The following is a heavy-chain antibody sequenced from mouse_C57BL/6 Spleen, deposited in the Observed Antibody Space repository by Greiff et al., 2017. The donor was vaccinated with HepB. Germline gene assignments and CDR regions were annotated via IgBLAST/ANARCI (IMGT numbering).Heavy chain of an antibody. Sequence: VLGVESGAEPVKYGAPAQISTKVSGYAFSSNWMNWVKQRPGKGLEWIGQIYTGDGDTNHNGKFKGKATLTTDKSSSTAYMQLSSRASEDSAVYFWARGYYSSYWYFDVWGTGTTVSVSS. V-gene: IGHV1-80*01. CDR3: ARGYYSSYWYFDV. J-gene: IGHJ1*03. D-gene: IGHD1-1*01. CDR2: IYTGDGDT. CDR1: GYAFSSNW.